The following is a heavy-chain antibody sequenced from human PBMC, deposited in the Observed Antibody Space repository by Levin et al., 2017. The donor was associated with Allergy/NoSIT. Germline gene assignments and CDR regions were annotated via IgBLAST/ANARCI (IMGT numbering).Heavy chain of an antibody. CDR2: INWNGGST. CDR3: ARVGYGSGSYYFGY. V-gene: IGHV3-20*04. Sequence: RAGGSLRLSCAASGFTFGDHGMSWVRQAPGKGLEWVSGINWNGGSTGYADPVKGRFTISRDNAKNSLYLQMNSLRAEDTALYYCARVGYGSGSYYFGYWGQGTLVTVSS. D-gene: IGHD3-10*01. J-gene: IGHJ4*02. CDR1: GFTFGDHG.